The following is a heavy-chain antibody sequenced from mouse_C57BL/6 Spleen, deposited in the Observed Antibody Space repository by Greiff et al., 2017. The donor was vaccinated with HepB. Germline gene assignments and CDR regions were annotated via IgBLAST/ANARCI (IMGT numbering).Heavy chain of an antibody. Sequence: EVQLQQSGPELVKPGASVKISCKASGYTFTDYYMNWVKQSHGKSLEWIGDINPNNGGTSYNQKFKGKATLTVDKSSSKAYMELRSLTSEDSAVYYCARSDGYDWFAYWGQGTLVTVSA. CDR2: INPNNGGT. D-gene: IGHD2-2*01. CDR1: GYTFTDYY. J-gene: IGHJ3*01. V-gene: IGHV1-26*01. CDR3: ARSDGYDWFAY.